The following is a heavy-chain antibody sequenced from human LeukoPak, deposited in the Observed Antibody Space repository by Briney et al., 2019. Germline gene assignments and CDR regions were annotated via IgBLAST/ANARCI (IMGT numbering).Heavy chain of an antibody. J-gene: IGHJ6*02. CDR1: GGTFSSYA. CDR3: ARDTYYYDSTFDYYYGMDA. Sequence: VASVKVSCKASGGTFSSYAISWVRQAPGQGLEWMGGIIPIFGTANYAQKFQGRVTITADESTSTAYMELSSLRSEDTAVYYCARDTYYYDSTFDYYYGMDAWGQGTTVTVSS. D-gene: IGHD3-22*01. CDR2: IIPIFGTA. V-gene: IGHV1-69*13.